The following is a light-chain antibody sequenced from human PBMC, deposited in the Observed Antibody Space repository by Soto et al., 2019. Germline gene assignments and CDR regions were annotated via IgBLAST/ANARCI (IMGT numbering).Light chain of an antibody. CDR2: AAS. CDR3: KQYEERPPSLS. Sequence: EIVMTQSPATLSVSPGERATLSCRARQSVSPNLAWYQPKPGQDPRLLSYAASVRATGIPARFSGSGSGTEFTLPISSLQSEDFAVYYCKQYEERPPSLSFGGGTKVEIK. J-gene: IGKJ4*01. V-gene: IGKV3-15*01. CDR1: QSVSPN.